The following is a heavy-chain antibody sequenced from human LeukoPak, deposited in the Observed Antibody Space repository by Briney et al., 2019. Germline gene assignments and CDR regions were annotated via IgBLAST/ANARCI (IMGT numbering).Heavy chain of an antibody. CDR1: GYTFTNYY. Sequence: ASVKVSCKASGYTFTNYYMHWVRQAPGQGLEWMGIIIPSGGSTTYAQKFQGRVTMTRDTSISTVYMELSRLRSDDTAVYYCARVGYYESSGYYEYWGQGTLVTVSS. D-gene: IGHD3-22*01. CDR2: IIPSGGST. CDR3: ARVGYYESSGYYEY. J-gene: IGHJ4*02. V-gene: IGHV1-46*01.